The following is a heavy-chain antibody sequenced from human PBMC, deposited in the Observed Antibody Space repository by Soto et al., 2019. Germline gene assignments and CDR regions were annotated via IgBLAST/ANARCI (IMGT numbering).Heavy chain of an antibody. CDR1: NGSIGTNY. V-gene: IGHV4-59*01. D-gene: IGHD3-9*01. Sequence: SETLSLTCTLSNGSIGTNYWTWVRQPPGKGLEWIGYVYYSGSTNYNASLKSPVGMSIDTSKNQFSLELKSVTAADTATYFCVRDYLLTGFDTWGQGTLVT. J-gene: IGHJ5*02. CDR2: VYYSGST. CDR3: VRDYLLTGFDT.